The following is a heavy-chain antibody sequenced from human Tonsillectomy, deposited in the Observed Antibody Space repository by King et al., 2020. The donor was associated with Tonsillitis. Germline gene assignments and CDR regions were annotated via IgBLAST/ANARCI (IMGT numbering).Heavy chain of an antibody. Sequence: VQLQESGPGLVKPSETLSLTCTVSDGSISSYYWSWIRQPAGKGLEWIGRIYPSGSTTYNPSLKSRVTMSVTPSKNHSSLKLNSVTAADTAVYYFARFSGFPNWYFDLWGRGTLVTVSS. D-gene: IGHD3-10*01. CDR1: DGSISSYY. CDR2: IYPSGST. V-gene: IGHV4-4*07. CDR3: ARFSGFPNWYFDL. J-gene: IGHJ2*01.